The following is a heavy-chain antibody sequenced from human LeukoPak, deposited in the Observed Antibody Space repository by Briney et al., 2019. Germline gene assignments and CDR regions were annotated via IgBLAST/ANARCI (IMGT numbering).Heavy chain of an antibody. V-gene: IGHV3-30-3*01. CDR3: ARARKRIQLWLVDY. J-gene: IGHJ4*02. D-gene: IGHD5-18*01. CDR1: GLTFSSYA. CDR2: ISYDGSNK. Sequence: PGGSLRLSCAASGLTFSSYAMHWVRQAPGKGLEWVAVISYDGSNKYYADSVKGRFTISRDNSKNTLYLQMNSLRAEDTAVYYCARARKRIQLWLVDYWGQGTLVTVSS.